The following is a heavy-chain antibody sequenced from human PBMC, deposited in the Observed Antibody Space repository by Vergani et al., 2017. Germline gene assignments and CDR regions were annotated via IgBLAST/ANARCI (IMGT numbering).Heavy chain of an antibody. CDR3: AIYSLYSTTCPFLLLDIDV. CDR2: FYTGGGT. V-gene: IGHV4-61*02. Sequence: QVQLQESGPGLVRPSQTLSLTCTVSGGSISSGSYYWSWFRQPAGKGLAWIGRFYTGGGTSYNPSLKSRVTISVDTSNNQFSLQLSSVTSADTAVSSCAIYSLYSTTCPFLLLDIDVWGQGTTVTVSS. CDR1: GGSISSGSYY. D-gene: IGHD6-13*01. J-gene: IGHJ6*02.